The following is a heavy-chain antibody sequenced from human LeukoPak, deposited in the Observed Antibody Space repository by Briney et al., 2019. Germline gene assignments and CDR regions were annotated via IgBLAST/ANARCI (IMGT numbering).Heavy chain of an antibody. V-gene: IGHV4-39*01. Sequence: SSETLSVTCTGSGDSISSSSYYWGWIRQPPGKGLERIGSIYYSGSTYYNPSLKSRVTISVDTSKNQFSLKLSSVTAADTAVYYCASHFWSTFVGVIVQHFDYWGQGILVTVSS. CDR3: ASHFWSTFVGVIVQHFDY. CDR2: IYYSGST. D-gene: IGHD3-16*02. J-gene: IGHJ4*02. CDR1: GDSISSSSYY.